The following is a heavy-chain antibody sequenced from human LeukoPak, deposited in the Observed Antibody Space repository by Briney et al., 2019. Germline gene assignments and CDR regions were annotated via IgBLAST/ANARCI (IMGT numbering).Heavy chain of an antibody. CDR1: GISLGTSGVG. J-gene: IGHJ4*02. V-gene: IGHV2-5*02. CDR2: IYWDDDK. CDR3: AQQNYGVLTGFCNTGFDY. D-gene: IGHD3/OR15-3a*01. Sequence: AGPTLVNPTPTHSLTCTIYGISLGTSGVGVGWIRQPPGKALEWLALIYWDDDKRYSPSLKSRLTITKDTSKKHVVITMTNMDPVGSPKDYVAQQNYGVLTGFCNTGFDYWGQGTLVTVSS.